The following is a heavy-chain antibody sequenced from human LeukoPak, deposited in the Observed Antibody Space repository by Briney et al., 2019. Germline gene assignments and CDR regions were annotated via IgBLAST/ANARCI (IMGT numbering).Heavy chain of an antibody. D-gene: IGHD3-22*01. Sequence: GASVKVSCKASGYTFTGYYMHWVRQAPGQGLEWMGWRNPNSGGTNYAQKFQGRVTMTRDTSISTAYMELSRLRSDDTAVYYCARGGYYYDSSGPAFDYWGQGTLVTVSS. J-gene: IGHJ4*02. CDR2: RNPNSGGT. V-gene: IGHV1-2*02. CDR1: GYTFTGYY. CDR3: ARGGYYYDSSGPAFDY.